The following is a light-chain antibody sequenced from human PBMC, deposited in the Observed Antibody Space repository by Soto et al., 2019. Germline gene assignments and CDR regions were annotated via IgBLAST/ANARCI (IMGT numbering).Light chain of an antibody. CDR1: QSINNNY. J-gene: IGKJ1*01. Sequence: EIVLTQSPGTLSLSPGERATLSCRASQSINNNYLAWYQQKRGQAPRLLIYGASSRATGIPDRFSVSGSGTDFTLTTSSLEPEDFAVYYCQQYGVSPRTFGQGTKVEIK. CDR3: QQYGVSPRT. CDR2: GAS. V-gene: IGKV3-20*01.